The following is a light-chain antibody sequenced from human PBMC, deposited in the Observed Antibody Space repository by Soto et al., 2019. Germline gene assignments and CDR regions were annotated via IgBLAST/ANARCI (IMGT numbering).Light chain of an antibody. CDR3: MQALQTPH. J-gene: IGKJ2*01. CDR2: SGS. CDR1: QSLLHSNGYNY. V-gene: IGKV2-28*01. Sequence: DIVMSQSPLSLPVTPGEPASISCRSSQSLLHSNGYNYLDWYLQKPGQSPQLLIFSGSNRASGVPDRFSGSGSGTDFTLKISRVEAEDVGVYYCMQALQTPHFGQGTKLEIK.